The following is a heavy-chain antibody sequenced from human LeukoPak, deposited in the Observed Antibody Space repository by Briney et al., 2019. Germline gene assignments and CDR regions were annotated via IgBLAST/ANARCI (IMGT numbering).Heavy chain of an antibody. J-gene: IGHJ4*02. CDR1: GFTVSSNY. CDR2: IYSGGST. Sequence: GGSLRLSCAASGFTVSSNYMSWVRQAPGRGLEWVSVIYSGGSTYYADSVKGRFTISRDNSKNTLFLQMNSLRAGDTAVYYCARGTVTMVDYWGQGTLVTVST. V-gene: IGHV3-66*01. D-gene: IGHD3-10*01. CDR3: ARGTVTMVDY.